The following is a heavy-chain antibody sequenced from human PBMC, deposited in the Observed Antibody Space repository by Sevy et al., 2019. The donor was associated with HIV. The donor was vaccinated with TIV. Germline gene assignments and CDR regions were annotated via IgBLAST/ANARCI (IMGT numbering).Heavy chain of an antibody. CDR2: ISSSSSYI. Sequence: GGSLRLSCAASGFTFSSYSMNWVRQAPGKGLEWVSSISSSSSYIYYADSVKGRFTISRDNAKNSLYLQMNSLRAEDTAVYYCARDGGSRSGGGAFDIWGQGTMVTVSS. J-gene: IGHJ3*02. D-gene: IGHD2-15*01. CDR1: GFTFSSYS. V-gene: IGHV3-21*01. CDR3: ARDGGSRSGGGAFDI.